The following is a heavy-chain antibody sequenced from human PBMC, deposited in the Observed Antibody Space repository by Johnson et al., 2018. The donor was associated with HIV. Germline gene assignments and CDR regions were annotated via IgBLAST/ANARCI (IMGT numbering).Heavy chain of an antibody. D-gene: IGHD3-10*01. CDR1: GFTFDNYG. CDR2: INWNGGST. J-gene: IGHJ3*02. CDR3: ARMVRYYYGSVSYYNVPWKDAVNI. V-gene: IGHV3-20*04. Sequence: VQLVESGGGVVRPGGSLRLSCAASGFTFDNYGMSWVRQAPGKGLEWVSGINWNGGSTGYADSVKGRFTISRDNAKNSLYLQMNSLRAEDTALYYCARMVRYYYGSVSYYNVPWKDAVNIWGQGTMVTVSS.